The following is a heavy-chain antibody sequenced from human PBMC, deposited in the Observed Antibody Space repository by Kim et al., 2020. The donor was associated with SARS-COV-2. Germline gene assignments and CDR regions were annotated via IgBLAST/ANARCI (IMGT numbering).Heavy chain of an antibody. D-gene: IGHD3-22*01. CDR3: ARGTEERYYYDSSGYYRRNWYFDL. CDR2: TYYRSKWYN. V-gene: IGHV6-1*01. CDR1: GDSVSSNSAA. Sequence: SQTLSLTCAISGDSVSSNSAAWNWIRQSPSRGLEWLGRTYYRSKWYNDYAVSVKSRITINPDTSKNQFSLQLNSVTPEDTAVYYCARGTEERYYYDSSGYYRRNWYFDLWGRGTLVTVSS. J-gene: IGHJ2*01.